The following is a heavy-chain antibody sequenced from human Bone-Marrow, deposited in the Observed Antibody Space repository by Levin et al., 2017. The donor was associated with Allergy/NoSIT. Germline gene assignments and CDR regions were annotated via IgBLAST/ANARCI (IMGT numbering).Heavy chain of an antibody. CDR2: IYSDGST. J-gene: IGHJ4*02. CDR1: GVTVSNNY. CDR3: ARDPPGGGY. V-gene: IGHV3-53*01. Sequence: GGSLRLSCAASGVTVSNNYMSWVRQAPGKGLEWVSVIYSDGSTYYAESVKGRFTISRDNSKNTLYLQMNSLRAEDTAIYYCARDPPGGGYWGQGTLVTVSS. D-gene: IGHD3-10*01.